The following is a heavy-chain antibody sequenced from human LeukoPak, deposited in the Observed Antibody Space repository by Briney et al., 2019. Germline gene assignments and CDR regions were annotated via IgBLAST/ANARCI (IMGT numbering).Heavy chain of an antibody. CDR1: GYSFTSYW. V-gene: IGHV5-51*01. Sequence: NLGESLKISCKGSGYSFTSYWIGWVRQMPGKGLEWMGIIYPGDSDTRYSPSFQGQVTISADKSISTAYLQWSSLKASDTAMYYCARGDNDSSGHLVFDYWGQGTLVTVSS. J-gene: IGHJ4*02. D-gene: IGHD3-22*01. CDR2: IYPGDSDT. CDR3: ARGDNDSSGHLVFDY.